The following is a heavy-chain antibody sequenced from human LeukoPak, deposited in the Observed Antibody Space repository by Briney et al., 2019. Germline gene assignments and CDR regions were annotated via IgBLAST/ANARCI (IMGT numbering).Heavy chain of an antibody. D-gene: IGHD2-2*01. CDR2: ISSNGGST. Sequence: HSGGSLRLSCAASGFTFSSYAMPWVRQAPGKGLEYVSAISSNGGSTYYANSVKGRFTISRDNSKNTLYLQMGSLRAEDMAVYYCAREGYDCSSTSCYEPFFDYWGQGTLVTVSS. CDR3: AREGYDCSSTSCYEPFFDY. CDR1: GFTFSSYA. J-gene: IGHJ4*02. V-gene: IGHV3-64*01.